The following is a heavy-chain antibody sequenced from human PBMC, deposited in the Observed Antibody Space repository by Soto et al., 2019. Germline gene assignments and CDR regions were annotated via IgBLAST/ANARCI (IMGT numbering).Heavy chain of an antibody. V-gene: IGHV4-59*01. CDR2: MSYSGST. CDR1: GGSISSYY. J-gene: IGHJ5*02. Sequence: QVQLQESGPGLVKPSETLSLTCTVSGGSISSYYWSWIRQPPGKGLEWIGFMSYSGSTIYSPSLKSRVTISVDTSNNQFSLKLTSVTAADTAVYYCARSWQGSSTYSGWFDPWGQGTLVTVSS. CDR3: ARSWQGSSTYSGWFDP. D-gene: IGHD6-13*01.